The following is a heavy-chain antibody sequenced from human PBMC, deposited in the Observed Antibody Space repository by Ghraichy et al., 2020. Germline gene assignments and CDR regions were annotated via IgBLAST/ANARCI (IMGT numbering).Heavy chain of an antibody. J-gene: IGHJ4*02. CDR3: AKGIPIDFDY. CDR2: IRYDGSNK. V-gene: IGHV3-30*02. D-gene: IGHD2-21*01. CDR1: GFTFSSYG. Sequence: GGSLRLSCAASGFTFSSYGMHWVRQAPGKGLEWVAFIRYDGSNKYYADSVKGRFTISRDNSKNTLYLQMNSLRGEDTAVYYCAKGIPIDFDYWGQGTLVTVSS.